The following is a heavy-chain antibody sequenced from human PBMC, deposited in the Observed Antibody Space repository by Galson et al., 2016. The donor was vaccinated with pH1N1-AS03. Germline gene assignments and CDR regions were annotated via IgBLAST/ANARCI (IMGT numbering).Heavy chain of an antibody. CDR3: ARRRLDPFRGASGWYFYFYGVDV. CDR2: IIPTYGTS. D-gene: IGHD6-25*01. CDR1: GDTFSGYG. V-gene: IGHV1-69*13. J-gene: IGHJ6*02. Sequence: SVKVSCKASGDTFSGYGITWVRQAPGQGLEWMGGIIPTYGTSNYAQKFQGRVTITADESTSTTYMDLSSLRSEDPAVYFCARRRLDPFRGASGWYFYFYGVDVWGQGTTVTVS.